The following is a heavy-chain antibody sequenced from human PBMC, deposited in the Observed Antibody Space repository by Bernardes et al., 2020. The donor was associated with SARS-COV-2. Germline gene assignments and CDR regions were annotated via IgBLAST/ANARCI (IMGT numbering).Heavy chain of an antibody. J-gene: IGHJ4*02. CDR3: VRGVGPTHAYWFDY. D-gene: IGHD1-26*01. V-gene: IGHV3-21*01. CDR2: ISTGRSYI. Sequence: GGSLRLSCAASGFIFSDYSMNWVRQAPGKGLEWLSSISTGRSYIYYADSVKGRFTISRDNGKNSLYLQMNSLRAEDTAVYYCVRGVGPTHAYWFDYWGQGTLVTVSS. CDR1: GFIFSDYS.